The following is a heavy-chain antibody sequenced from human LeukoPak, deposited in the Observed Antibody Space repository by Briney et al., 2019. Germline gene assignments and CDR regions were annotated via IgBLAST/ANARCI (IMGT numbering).Heavy chain of an antibody. CDR3: AKVGDYDSSGYYFDY. D-gene: IGHD3-22*01. J-gene: IGHJ4*02. CDR1: GLTFSSYA. Sequence: GGSLRLSCAASGLTFSSYAMSWVRQAPGKGLEWVSAISGSGGSTYYADSVKGRFTISRDNSKNTLYLQMNSLRAEDTAVYYCAKVGDYDSSGYYFDYWGQGTLVTVSS. V-gene: IGHV3-23*01. CDR2: ISGSGGST.